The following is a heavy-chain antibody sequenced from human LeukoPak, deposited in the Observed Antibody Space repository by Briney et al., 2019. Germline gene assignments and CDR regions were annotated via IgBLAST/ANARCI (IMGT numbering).Heavy chain of an antibody. D-gene: IGHD2-21*02. Sequence: GGSLRLSCAASGLTFSSYAMSWVRQAPGKGLEWVSAISGSGGSTYYADSVKGRFTISRDNSKNTLYLQMNSLRAEDTAVYYCAKLAYCGGDCFRYFQHWGQGTLVTVSS. V-gene: IGHV3-23*01. J-gene: IGHJ1*01. CDR1: GLTFSSYA. CDR3: AKLAYCGGDCFRYFQH. CDR2: ISGSGGST.